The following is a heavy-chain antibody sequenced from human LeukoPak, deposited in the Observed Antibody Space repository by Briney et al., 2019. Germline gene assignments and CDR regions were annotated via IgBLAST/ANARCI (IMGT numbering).Heavy chain of an antibody. CDR1: GYDFSNHW. CDR3: AKTYCGDTGCQLGRSDS. D-gene: IGHD2-21*01. J-gene: IGHJ4*02. CDR2: IYPGDSDT. V-gene: IGHV5-51*01. Sequence: GESLKISCKGSGYDFSNHWIAWVRQMPGKGLEWMGIIYPGDSDTRYSPSFQGQVTISADKSITSAYLQWTTLKASDTATYYCAKTYCGDTGCQLGRSDSWGQGTLVTVSS.